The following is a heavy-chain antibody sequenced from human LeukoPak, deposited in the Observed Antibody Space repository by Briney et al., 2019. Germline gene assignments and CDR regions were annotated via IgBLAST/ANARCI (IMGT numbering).Heavy chain of an antibody. Sequence: ASVKVSCKASGGTFSSYAISWVRQAPGQGLEWMGGIIPIFGTANYAQKFQGRVTITADESTSTAYMELSSLRSEDTAVYYCARGHDYGDYEGYFDYWGQGTLVTVSS. D-gene: IGHD4-17*01. CDR3: ARGHDYGDYEGYFDY. CDR2: IIPIFGTA. J-gene: IGHJ4*02. CDR1: GGTFSSYA. V-gene: IGHV1-69*13.